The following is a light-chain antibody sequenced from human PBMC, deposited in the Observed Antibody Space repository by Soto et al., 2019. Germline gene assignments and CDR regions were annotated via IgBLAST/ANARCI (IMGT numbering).Light chain of an antibody. V-gene: IGKV4-1*01. CDR3: QQYYSTPRT. CDR1: QSVLSTSNSKNS. CDR2: WAS. Sequence: DIVMTQSPDSLAVSLGGRATINCKSSQSVLSTSNSKNSLAWYQQKPGQPPKLLIYWASTRESGVPDRFSGSGSGTDFTLTIRSLQAEDVAVYYCQQYYSTPRTFGQGTKVEIK. J-gene: IGKJ1*01.